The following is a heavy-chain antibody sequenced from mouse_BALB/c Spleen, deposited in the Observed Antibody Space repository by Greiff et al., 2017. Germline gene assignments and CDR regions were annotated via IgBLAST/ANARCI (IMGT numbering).Heavy chain of an antibody. CDR3: ARRDHGYPYYFDY. V-gene: IGHV1-14*01. D-gene: IGHD2-2*01. J-gene: IGHJ2*01. CDR2: INPYNDGT. Sequence: EVQLVESGPELVKPGASVKMSCKASGYTFTSYVMHWVKQKPGQGLEWIGYINPYNDGTKYNEKFKGKATLTSDKSSSTAYMELSSLTSEDSAVYYCARRDHGYPYYFDYWGQGTTLTVSS. CDR1: GYTFTSYV.